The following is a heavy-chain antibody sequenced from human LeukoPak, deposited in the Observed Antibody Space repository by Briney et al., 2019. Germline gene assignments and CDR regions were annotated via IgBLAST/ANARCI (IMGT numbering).Heavy chain of an antibody. J-gene: IGHJ3*02. V-gene: IGHV3-11*04. CDR1: GFTFSDNY. CDR3: ARDWRDSSGKFPNDAFDI. CDR2: ISSSGSI. D-gene: IGHD3-22*01. Sequence: PGGSLRLSCAASGFTFSDNYMSWIRQAPGKGLEWVSYISSSGSIYYADSVKGRFTISRDNAKNSLYLQMNSLRAEDTAVYYCARDWRDSSGKFPNDAFDIWGQGTMVTVSS.